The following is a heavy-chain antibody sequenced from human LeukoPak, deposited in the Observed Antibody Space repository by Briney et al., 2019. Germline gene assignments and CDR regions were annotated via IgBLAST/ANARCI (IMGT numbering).Heavy chain of an antibody. CDR1: GFSFSGYY. J-gene: IGHJ4*02. CDR3: ARGVYCSGGSCYEDY. D-gene: IGHD2-15*01. CDR2: INHSGST. V-gene: IGHV4-34*01. Sequence: PSETLSLTCAVYGFSFSGYYWSWIRQPPGKGLKWIGEINHSGSTNYNPSLKSRVTISVDTSKNQFSLKLSSVTAADTAVYYCARGVYCSGGSCYEDYWGQGTLVTVSS.